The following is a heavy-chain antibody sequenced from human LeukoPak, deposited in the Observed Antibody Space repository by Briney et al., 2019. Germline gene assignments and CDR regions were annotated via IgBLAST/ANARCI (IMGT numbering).Heavy chain of an antibody. V-gene: IGHV4-61*08. D-gene: IGHD3-3*01. CDR2: IYYSGST. J-gene: IGHJ4*02. CDR1: GGSISSGDYY. Sequence: SETLSLTCTVSGGSISSGDYYWSWIRQPPGKGLEWIGYIYYSGSTNYNPSLKSRVTISVDTSKNQFSLKLSSVTAADTAVYYCARGDPRTYYDFWSGYSFDYWGQGTLVTVSS. CDR3: ARGDPRTYYDFWSGYSFDY.